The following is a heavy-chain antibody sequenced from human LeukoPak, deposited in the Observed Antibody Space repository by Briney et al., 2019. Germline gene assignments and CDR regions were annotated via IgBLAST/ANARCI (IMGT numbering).Heavy chain of an antibody. Sequence: PGGSLRLSCAASGFIVSSNYMSWVRQAPGKGLEWVSVIYSGGRTYYADSVKGRFTISRDNSKNTVYLQMNSLRAEDTAVYYCARYYYDSRGHPYYFDYWGQGTLVTVSS. V-gene: IGHV3-53*01. D-gene: IGHD3-22*01. CDR2: IYSGGRT. CDR3: ARYYYDSRGHPYYFDY. J-gene: IGHJ4*02. CDR1: GFIVSSNY.